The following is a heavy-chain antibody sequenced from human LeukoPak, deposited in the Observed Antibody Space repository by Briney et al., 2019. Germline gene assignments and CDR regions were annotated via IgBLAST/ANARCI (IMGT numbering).Heavy chain of an antibody. CDR1: GFTFTSYA. Sequence: GGSLRLSCAASGFTFTSYAMSWVRQAPGKGLERVSGISGSGDNTYYADSVKGRFTISRGNSKNTLYVQVNSLGTEDTAAYYCAKGSYYDSSGSFYFDYWGQGTLVTVSS. J-gene: IGHJ4*02. CDR2: ISGSGDNT. CDR3: AKGSYYDSSGSFYFDY. V-gene: IGHV3-23*01. D-gene: IGHD3-22*01.